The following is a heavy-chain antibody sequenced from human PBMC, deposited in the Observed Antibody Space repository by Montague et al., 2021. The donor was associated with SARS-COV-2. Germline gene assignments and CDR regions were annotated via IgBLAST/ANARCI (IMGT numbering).Heavy chain of an antibody. CDR2: IDWDDDK. Sequence: PALVKPTQTLTLACTFSGFSRSTSGMCVSWIRQPPGEALEWLARIDWDDDKYYSTSLKTRLTISKDTSKNQVVLTMTNMDPVDTATYYCARMTMSTAMDVWGQGTTVTVSS. D-gene: IGHD5/OR15-5a*01. J-gene: IGHJ6*02. CDR3: ARMTMSTAMDV. CDR1: GFSRSTSGMC. V-gene: IGHV2-70*11.